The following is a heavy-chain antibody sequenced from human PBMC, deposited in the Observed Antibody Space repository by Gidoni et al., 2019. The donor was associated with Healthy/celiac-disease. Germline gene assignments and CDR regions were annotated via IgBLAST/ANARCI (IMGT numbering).Heavy chain of an antibody. D-gene: IGHD3-10*01. CDR1: GFPLSNARMG. CDR3: ARTVTGGSGSYEHWFDP. J-gene: IGHJ5*02. V-gene: IGHV2-26*01. CDR2: IFSNDEK. Sequence: QVTLQESGPVLVKPTETLTLTCTVSGFPLSNARMGVSWIRQPPGKALEWLAHIFSNDEKAYSTSLKSRLTISKDTSKSQVVLTMTNMDPVDTATYYCARTVTGGSGSYEHWFDPWGQGTLVTVSS.